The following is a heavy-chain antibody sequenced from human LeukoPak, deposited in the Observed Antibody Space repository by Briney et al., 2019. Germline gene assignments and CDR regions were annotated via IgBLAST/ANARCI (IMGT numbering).Heavy chain of an antibody. CDR3: AGGPEPKLRYFDWFGRFDYYYMDV. CDR2: INPSGGST. V-gene: IGHV1-46*01. CDR1: GYTFTSYD. Sequence: ASVKVSCKAAGYTFTSYDMHWVRQAPGQGREWMGIINPSGGSTSYAQKFQGRVTMTRDMSTSTVYMELSSLRSEDTAVYYCAGGPEPKLRYFDWFGRFDYYYMDVWGKGTTVTVSS. D-gene: IGHD3-9*01. J-gene: IGHJ6*03.